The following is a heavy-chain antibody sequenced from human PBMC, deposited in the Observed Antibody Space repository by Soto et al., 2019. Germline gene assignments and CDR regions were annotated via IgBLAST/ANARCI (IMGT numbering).Heavy chain of an antibody. V-gene: IGHV4-4*02. J-gene: IGHJ6*02. CDR3: ARVGVTMIRGVPGDYYYGMDV. CDR1: GGSICSSNW. D-gene: IGHD3-10*01. CDR2: IYHSGST. Sequence: SETLSLSCAVSGGSICSSNWWSWVRQPPGKGLERIGEIYHSGSTNYNPSLKSRVTISVDKSKNQFSLKLSSVTAADTAVYYWARVGVTMIRGVPGDYYYGMDVWGQGTTVTVS.